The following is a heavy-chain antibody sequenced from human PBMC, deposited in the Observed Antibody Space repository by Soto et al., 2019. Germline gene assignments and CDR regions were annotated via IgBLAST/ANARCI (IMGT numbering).Heavy chain of an antibody. CDR2: IYFSGST. D-gene: IGHD3-22*01. CDR1: GGSTSSYY. CDR3: ARQVLQYDSSGESLRGAYYFDS. V-gene: IGHV4-59*01. Sequence: SETLSLTCSVSGGSTSSYYWSWIRQPPGKGLEWIGYIYFSGSTNYNPSLKSRVTISVDTSKNQFSLKLSSVTAADTAVYYCARQVLQYDSSGESLRGAYYFDSWGQGTLVTVSS. J-gene: IGHJ4*02.